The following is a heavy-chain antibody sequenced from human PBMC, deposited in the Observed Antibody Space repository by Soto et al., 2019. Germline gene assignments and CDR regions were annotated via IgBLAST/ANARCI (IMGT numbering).Heavy chain of an antibody. J-gene: IGHJ4*02. D-gene: IGHD2-2*01. CDR2: IYYSDST. Sequence: SETLSLTCTVSGGSLSSYYWNWIRQSPGKGLENLGYIYYSDSTNYNPSFKSRITISVDTSRNQFSLKLSSVTAADTAVYYCARGFSTTFDYWGQGTLVTVSS. CDR3: ARGFSTTFDY. V-gene: IGHV4-59*01. CDR1: GGSLSSYY.